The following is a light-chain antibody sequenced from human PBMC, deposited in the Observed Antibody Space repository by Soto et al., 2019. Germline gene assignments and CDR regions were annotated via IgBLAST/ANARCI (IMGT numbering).Light chain of an antibody. CDR2: GAS. CDR1: QSVFNNH. CDR3: QQYGSSPTT. V-gene: IGKV3-20*01. Sequence: EIVLTQSPGTLSFSPGERATLSCRASQSVFNNHIGWYQQKPGQAPRRLIFGASFRATGIPDRFSGSGSGTDFTLTISRLEPEDFAVYYCQQYGSSPTTFGQGTKVDIK. J-gene: IGKJ1*01.